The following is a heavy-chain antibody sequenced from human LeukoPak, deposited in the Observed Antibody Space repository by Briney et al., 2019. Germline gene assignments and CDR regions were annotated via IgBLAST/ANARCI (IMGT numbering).Heavy chain of an antibody. CDR1: GYTFTSYG. CDR3: ARLVITLYGDWYFDL. Sequence: ASVKVSCKASGYTFTSYGISWVRQAPGQGLEWMGWISAYNGNTNYAQKLQGRGTMTTDTSTSTAYMELRSLRSDDTAVYYCARLVITLYGDWYFDLWGRGTLVTVSS. D-gene: IGHD3-10*02. J-gene: IGHJ2*01. CDR2: ISAYNGNT. V-gene: IGHV1-18*01.